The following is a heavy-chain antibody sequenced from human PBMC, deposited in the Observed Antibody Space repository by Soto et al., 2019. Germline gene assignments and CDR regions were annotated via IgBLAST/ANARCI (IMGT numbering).Heavy chain of an antibody. CDR1: GFTFDDYA. Sequence: LRLSCAASGFTFDDYAMHWVRQAPGKGLEWVSGISWNSGSIGYADSVKGRFTISRDNAKNSLYLQMNSLRAEDTALYYCAKASGTTINYYYGMDVWGQGTTVTAP. V-gene: IGHV3-9*01. CDR3: AKASGTTINYYYGMDV. D-gene: IGHD1-1*01. J-gene: IGHJ6*02. CDR2: ISWNSGSI.